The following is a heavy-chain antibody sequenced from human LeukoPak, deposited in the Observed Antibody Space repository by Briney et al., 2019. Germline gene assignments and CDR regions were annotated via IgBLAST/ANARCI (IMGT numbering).Heavy chain of an antibody. Sequence: ASVKVDCKASGYTFTSDVIRWVRQAPGQGLEWMGWINSYNGNTHYAQKIHGRVTMTTDTSTTTAYMELRSLRSDDSALYYCARSGSSGEDRFLEWLLYDFWGQGTLVTVSS. CDR1: GYTFTSDV. CDR2: INSYNGNT. CDR3: ARSGSSGEDRFLEWLLYDF. D-gene: IGHD3-3*01. J-gene: IGHJ4*02. V-gene: IGHV1-18*04.